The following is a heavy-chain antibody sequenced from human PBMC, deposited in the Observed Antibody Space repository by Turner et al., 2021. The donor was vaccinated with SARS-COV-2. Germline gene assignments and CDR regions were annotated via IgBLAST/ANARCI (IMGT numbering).Heavy chain of an antibody. CDR2: INPNSGGT. V-gene: IGHV1-2*02. CDR1: GYTFTGYY. J-gene: IGHJ5*02. Sequence: QVQLVQSGAEVKKPGASVKVSCKASGYTFTGYYMRWGRQAPGQGLEGMGWINPNSGGTNYAQKFQGRVTMTRDTSISTAYMELSRLRSYDTAVYYCARSPHLMVVIRFDHWGQGTLVTVSS. CDR3: ARSPHLMVVIRFDH. D-gene: IGHD2-8*01.